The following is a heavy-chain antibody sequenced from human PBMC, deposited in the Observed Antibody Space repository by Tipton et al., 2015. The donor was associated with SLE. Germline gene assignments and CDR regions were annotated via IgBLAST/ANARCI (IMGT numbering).Heavy chain of an antibody. D-gene: IGHD5-24*01. CDR2: IYYRGSPYYREST. V-gene: IGHV4-59*12. CDR1: GGSISSYF. Sequence: TLSLTCVVSGGSISSYFWNWIRQPPGKGLEWIGDIYYRGSPYYRESTTYNPSLESRATMSLDTPKNHFSLRLTSVTAADTALYYCARGGEMPTVPFDYWGQGTLVTVSS. J-gene: IGHJ4*02. CDR3: ARGGEMPTVPFDY.